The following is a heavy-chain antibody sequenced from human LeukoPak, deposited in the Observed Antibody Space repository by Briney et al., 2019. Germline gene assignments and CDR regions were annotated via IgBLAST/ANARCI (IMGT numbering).Heavy chain of an antibody. D-gene: IGHD6-6*01. CDR2: IIPIFGTA. CDR3: AKRSDSTSYYYYGMDV. Sequence: GASVKVSCKASGGTFSSYAISWVRQAPGQGLEWMGGIIPIFGTANYAQKFQGRVTITADESTSTAYMELSSLRSEDTAVYHCAKRSDSTSYYYYGMDVWGQGTTVTVSS. J-gene: IGHJ6*02. CDR1: GGTFSSYA. V-gene: IGHV1-69*13.